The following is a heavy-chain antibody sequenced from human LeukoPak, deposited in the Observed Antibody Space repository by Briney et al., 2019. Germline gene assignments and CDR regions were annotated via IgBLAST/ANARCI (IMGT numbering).Heavy chain of an antibody. CDR2: INHSGST. CDR3: AREYSVSSQGDY. V-gene: IGHV4-34*01. D-gene: IGHD5/OR15-5a*01. CDR1: GGSFSGYY. Sequence: SETLSLTCAVYGGSFSGYYWSWIRQPPGKGLEWIGEINHSGSTYYNPSLKSRVSISVDTSKNQFSLKLSSVTAADTAVYYCAREYSVSSQGDYWGQGTLVTVSS. J-gene: IGHJ4*02.